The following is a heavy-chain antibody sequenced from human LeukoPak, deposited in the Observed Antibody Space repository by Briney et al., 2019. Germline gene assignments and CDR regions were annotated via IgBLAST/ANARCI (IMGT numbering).Heavy chain of an antibody. V-gene: IGHV3-53*04. D-gene: IGHD2-2*01. CDR3: ARDSCSSTSCYLI. Sequence: GGSLRLSCAASGFTVSSNYMSWVRQAPGKRLEWVSVIYSGGSTYYADSVKGRFTISRHNSKNTLYLQMNSLRAEDTAVYYCARDSCSSTSCYLIWGQGTMVTVSS. CDR2: IYSGGST. CDR1: GFTVSSNY. J-gene: IGHJ3*02.